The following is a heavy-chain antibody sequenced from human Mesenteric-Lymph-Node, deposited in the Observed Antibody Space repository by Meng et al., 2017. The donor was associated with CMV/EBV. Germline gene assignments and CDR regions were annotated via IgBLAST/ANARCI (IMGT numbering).Heavy chain of an antibody. V-gene: IGHV3-21*01. J-gene: IGHJ4*02. CDR3: ARERGNDYGDYVRGLDY. Sequence: LSLTCAASGFTFNTYSMNWVRQAPGKGLEWVSFISRSTSYIYYADSVKGRFTISRDNAKNSLYLQMNTLRAEDTAVYYCARERGNDYGDYVRGLDYWGQGTLVTVSS. CDR1: GFTFNTYS. D-gene: IGHD4-17*01. CDR2: ISRSTSYI.